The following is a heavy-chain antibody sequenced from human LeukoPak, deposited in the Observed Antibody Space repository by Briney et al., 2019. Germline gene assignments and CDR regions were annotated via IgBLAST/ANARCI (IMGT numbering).Heavy chain of an antibody. V-gene: IGHV1-18*01. CDR3: ARASGYDSSGYYPPYYFDY. J-gene: IGHJ4*02. CDR2: ISAYNGNT. CDR1: GYTFTSYG. D-gene: IGHD3-22*01. Sequence: GASVKVSCKASGYTFTSYGISWVREAPGQGLEWMGWISAYNGNTNYAQKLQGRVTMTTDTSTSTAYMELRSLRSDDTAVYYCARASGYDSSGYYPPYYFDYWGQGTLVTVSS.